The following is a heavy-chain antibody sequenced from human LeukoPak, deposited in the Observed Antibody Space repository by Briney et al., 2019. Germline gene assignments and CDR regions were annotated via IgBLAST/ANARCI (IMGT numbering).Heavy chain of an antibody. CDR3: AKGYCSSTSCYFDY. Sequence: PGGSLRLSCAASGFTFDDYAMDWVRQAPGKGLEWVSGISWNSGSIGYADSVKGRFTISRDNAKNSLYLQMNSLRAEDMALYYCAKGYCSSTSCYFDYWGQGTLVTVSS. V-gene: IGHV3-9*03. D-gene: IGHD2-2*01. CDR2: ISWNSGSI. J-gene: IGHJ4*02. CDR1: GFTFDDYA.